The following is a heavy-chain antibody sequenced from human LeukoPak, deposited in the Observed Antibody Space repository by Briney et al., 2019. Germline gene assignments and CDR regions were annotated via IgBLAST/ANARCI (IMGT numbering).Heavy chain of an antibody. J-gene: IGHJ4*01. CDR1: GFTFSTYC. CDR2: MKQDESAR. D-gene: IGHD1-26*01. V-gene: IGHV3-7*01. CDR3: ARDNVGALDY. Sequence: PGGSLRLSCVASGFTFSTYCMAWVRQAPGKGLEWVSNMKQDESARHYADSVNGRFSISRDNSTNSVYLQMDSLRAEDTVLYYCARDNVGALDYWGHGTLVTVSS.